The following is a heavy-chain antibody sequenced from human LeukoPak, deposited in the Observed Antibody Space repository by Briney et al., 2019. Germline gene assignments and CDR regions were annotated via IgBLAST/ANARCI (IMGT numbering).Heavy chain of an antibody. Sequence: ASVRACCKASGYTFTSYGISWVRQARGQGREWMGWMSPYNGDTSYAQKLQGRVTMTTDTSTSTAYIELSSLRSDDTAVYYCARGGPAPHRITLIVVASSTDAFDIWGQGTMVTVSS. CDR2: MSPYNGDT. V-gene: IGHV1-18*01. CDR1: GYTFTSYG. D-gene: IGHD3-22*01. CDR3: ARGGPAPHRITLIVVASSTDAFDI. J-gene: IGHJ3*02.